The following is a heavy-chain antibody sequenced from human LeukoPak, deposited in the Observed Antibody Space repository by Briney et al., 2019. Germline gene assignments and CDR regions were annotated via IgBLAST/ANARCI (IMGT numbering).Heavy chain of an antibody. J-gene: IGHJ6*02. Sequence: ASVRVSCKASGYTFTSYGISWVRQAPGQGLEWMGLISAYNGNTNYAQKLQGRVTMTTDTSTSTAYMELRSLRSDDTAVYYCARETVTTYYYYYGMDVWGQGTTVTVSS. CDR3: ARETVTTYYYYYGMDV. CDR1: GYTFTSYG. V-gene: IGHV1-18*01. D-gene: IGHD4-17*01. CDR2: ISAYNGNT.